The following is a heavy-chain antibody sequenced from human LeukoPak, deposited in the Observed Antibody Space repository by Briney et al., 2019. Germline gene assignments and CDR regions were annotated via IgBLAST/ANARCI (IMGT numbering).Heavy chain of an antibody. CDR3: AKVDRRSDLPYYFDY. J-gene: IGHJ4*02. CDR1: GFTFSSYG. Sequence: GGSLRLSCAASGFTFSSYGMSWVRQAPGKGLEWVSGISASGGSTYYADSVKGRFTISRDNSRNTLFLQMNSLRAEDTAVYYCAKVDRRSDLPYYFDYWGQGTLVTVSS. V-gene: IGHV3-23*01. CDR2: ISASGGST.